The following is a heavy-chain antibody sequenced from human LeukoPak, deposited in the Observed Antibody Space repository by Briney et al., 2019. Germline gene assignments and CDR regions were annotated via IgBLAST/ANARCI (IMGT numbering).Heavy chain of an antibody. CDR1: GFTVSSNY. CDR2: IYSGGST. V-gene: IGHV3-66*01. Sequence: GGSLRLSCAASGFTVSSNYMSWVRQAPGKGLEWVSVIYSGGSTYYADSVKGRFTISRDNSKNTLYLQMNSLRAEDTAVYYCARDPELYYYDSSGYYQWGQGTLVTVSS. D-gene: IGHD3-22*01. CDR3: ARDPELYYYDSSGYYQ. J-gene: IGHJ4*02.